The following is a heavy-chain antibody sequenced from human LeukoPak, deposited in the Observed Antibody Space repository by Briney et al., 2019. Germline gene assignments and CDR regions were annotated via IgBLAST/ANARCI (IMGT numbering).Heavy chain of an antibody. CDR2: ISSSSSTI. CDR1: GFTFSSYS. V-gene: IGHV3-48*01. CDR3: AREGLVIIQDYYYYGMDV. D-gene: IGHD3/OR15-3a*01. J-gene: IGHJ6*02. Sequence: GGSLRLSCAASGFTFSSYSMNWVRQAPGKGLEWVSYISSSSSTIYYADSVKGRFTISRDNAKNSLYLQMNSLRAEDTAVYYCAREGLVIIQDYYYYGMDVWGQGTTVTVSS.